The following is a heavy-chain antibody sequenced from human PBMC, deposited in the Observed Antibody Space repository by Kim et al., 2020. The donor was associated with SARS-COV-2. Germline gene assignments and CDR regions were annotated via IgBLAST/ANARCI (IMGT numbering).Heavy chain of an antibody. CDR1: GLTVSSNH. CDR3: ARETSDRHIDH. V-gene: IGHV3-53*01. Sequence: LSLTCAASGLTVSSNHMSWVRQAPGKGLEWVSIIYSGGGTYYADSVKGRFTISRDSSKNTVYLQMDSLRAEDTALYYCARETSDRHIDHWGQGTLVT. D-gene: IGHD2-21*01. CDR2: IYSGGGT. J-gene: IGHJ1*01.